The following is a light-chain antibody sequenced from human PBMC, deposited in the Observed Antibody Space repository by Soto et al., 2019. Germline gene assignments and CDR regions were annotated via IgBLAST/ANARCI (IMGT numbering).Light chain of an antibody. CDR1: QSVNSD. J-gene: IGKJ1*01. V-gene: IGKV3-15*01. CDR3: QQYKYWPRT. Sequence: EVVMTQSPAILSVSPGERATLSCRASQSVNSDLAWYQQRPGQAPRLLIHGASTRATGIPARFSGSGSGTELTLTISSLQSEDFAIYYCQQYKYWPRTFGQGTKVDIK. CDR2: GAS.